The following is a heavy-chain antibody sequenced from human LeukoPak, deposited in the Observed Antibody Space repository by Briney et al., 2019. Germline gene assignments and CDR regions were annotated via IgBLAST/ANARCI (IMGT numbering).Heavy chain of an antibody. CDR2: ISYDGSNK. V-gene: IGHV3-30*04. J-gene: IGHJ5*02. CDR3: ARDHGRYYGSGSYYGWFDP. CDR1: GFTFSSYA. Sequence: GGSLRLSCAASGFTFSSYAMHWVRQAPGKGLEWVAVISYDGSNKYYADSVKGRFTISRDNSENTLYLQMNSLRAEDTAVYYCARDHGRYYGSGSYYGWFDPWGQGTLVTVSS. D-gene: IGHD3-10*01.